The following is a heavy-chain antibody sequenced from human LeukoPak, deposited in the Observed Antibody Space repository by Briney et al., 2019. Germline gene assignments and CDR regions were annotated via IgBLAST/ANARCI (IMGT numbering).Heavy chain of an antibody. CDR3: ARGELAAAGTFEGNWVDP. D-gene: IGHD6-13*01. Sequence: SETLSLTCAVYGGSFSGYYWSWIRQPPGNGLEWIGEINHSGSTNYNPSLKSRVTISVDTSKNQFSLKLSSVTAADTAVYYCARGELAAAGTFEGNWVDPWGQGTLVTVSS. CDR1: GGSFSGYY. J-gene: IGHJ5*02. V-gene: IGHV4-34*01. CDR2: INHSGST.